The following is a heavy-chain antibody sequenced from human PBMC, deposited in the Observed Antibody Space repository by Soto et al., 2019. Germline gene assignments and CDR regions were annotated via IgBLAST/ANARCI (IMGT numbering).Heavy chain of an antibody. CDR2: IFYGGGSGVA. J-gene: IGHJ4*02. V-gene: IGHV4-39*01. CDR3: ARRGGGDSLFDS. D-gene: IGHD4-17*01. CDR1: GGSFRGSSYY. Sequence: PSETLSLTFTVSGGSFRGSSYYWVWIRHPPGKGLECIGNIFYGGGSGVAYYSPSLKSRVTISVDTSKNQFSLNMRSLTAANTAVYFCARRGGGDSLFDSWGQGKLVTVSS.